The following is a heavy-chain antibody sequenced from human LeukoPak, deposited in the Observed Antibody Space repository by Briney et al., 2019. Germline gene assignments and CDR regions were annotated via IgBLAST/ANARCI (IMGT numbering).Heavy chain of an antibody. V-gene: IGHV3-23*01. CDR2: ISGSGGST. CDR1: GFTFSSYA. D-gene: IGHD1-26*01. CDR3: AKDLVVGATLWFPCIFDY. Sequence: GGSLRLSCAASGFTFSSYAMSWVRQAPGKGLEWVSAISGSGGSTYYADSVKGRFTISRDNSKNTLYLQMNSLRAEDTAVHYCAKDLVVGATLWFPCIFDYWGQGTLVTVSS. J-gene: IGHJ4*02.